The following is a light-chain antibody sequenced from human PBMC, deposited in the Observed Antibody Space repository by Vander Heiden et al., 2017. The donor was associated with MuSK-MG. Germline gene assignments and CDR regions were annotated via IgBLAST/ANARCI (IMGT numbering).Light chain of an antibody. CDR1: SRDVGGHDY. CDR3: CSYAGTVL. J-gene: IGLJ2*01. V-gene: IGLV2-11*01. Sequence: GSPGHSVTISCTGTSRDVGGHDYVSWYQQQPGTVPKLIIYDVTKRPSGVPDRFSGSKSGNTASLAISGLQADDESDYYCCSYAGTVLFGGGTKLTVL. CDR2: DVT.